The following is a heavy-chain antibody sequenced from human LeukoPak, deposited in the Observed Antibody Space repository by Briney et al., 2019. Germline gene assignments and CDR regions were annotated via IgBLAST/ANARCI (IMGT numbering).Heavy chain of an antibody. CDR3: PRVGLHGEYTS. CDR2: IYTSGNV. CDR1: GVSISSFY. D-gene: IGHD4-17*01. V-gene: IGHV4-4*07. J-gene: IGHJ5*02. Sequence: SQTLSLTCTVSGVSISSFYWSWIRQTAGQGLEWVGGIYTSGNVTHNPSVKSRVTLSVDTSTNQFCLVLSSVTAADTAVYYCPRVGLHGEYTSWGQGHLVIVSS.